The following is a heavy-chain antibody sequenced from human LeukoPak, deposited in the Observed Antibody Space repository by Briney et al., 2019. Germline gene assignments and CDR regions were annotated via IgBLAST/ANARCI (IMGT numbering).Heavy chain of an antibody. CDR3: ARAKNLVRYYYDSSGSFDY. CDR2: FYYSRTT. D-gene: IGHD3-22*01. V-gene: IGHV4-31*03. CDR1: GGSISRGGYY. Sequence: SETLSLTCTVSGGSISRGGYYWNWIRQHPREGLEWIGYFYYSRTTSYNPSLKSRATISVDTSNNQFSLKLSSVTAADTAVYYCARAKNLVRYYYDSSGSFDYWGQGTLVTVSS. J-gene: IGHJ4*02.